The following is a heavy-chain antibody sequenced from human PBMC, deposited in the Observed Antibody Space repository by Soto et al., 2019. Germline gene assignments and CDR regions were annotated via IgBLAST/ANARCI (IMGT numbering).Heavy chain of an antibody. J-gene: IGHJ4*02. CDR3: AMLTGNRLYCVSSGYYWLLDY. Sequence: WESLKISCKGSGYSFTSYWISWVRQMPGKGLEWMGRIDPSDSYTNYSPSFQGHVTISADKSISTAYLQWSSLKASDTAMYYCAMLTGNRLYCVSSGYYWLLDYWGQGTLVSVSS. CDR1: GYSFTSYW. V-gene: IGHV5-10-1*01. D-gene: IGHD3-22*01. CDR2: IDPSDSYT.